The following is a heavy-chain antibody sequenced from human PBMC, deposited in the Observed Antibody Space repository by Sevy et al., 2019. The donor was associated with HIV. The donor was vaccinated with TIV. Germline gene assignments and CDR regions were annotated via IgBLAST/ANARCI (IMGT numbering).Heavy chain of an antibody. CDR3: ARAPYYYDSSGYLSALVDV. Sequence: SETLSLTCTVSGRSISGSFYWSWVRQSAGKGLEWIGRIYTSGSTNYNPSLKSRVTMSVDTSKNQFSLSLTSVTAADTAVYYCARAPYYYDSSGYLSALVDVWGQGTTVTVSS. CDR2: IYTSGST. D-gene: IGHD3-22*01. V-gene: IGHV4-4*07. CDR1: GRSISGSFY. J-gene: IGHJ6*02.